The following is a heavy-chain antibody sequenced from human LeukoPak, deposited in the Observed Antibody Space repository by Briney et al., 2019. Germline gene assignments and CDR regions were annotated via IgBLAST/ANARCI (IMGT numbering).Heavy chain of an antibody. J-gene: IGHJ4*02. CDR3: ARGATGY. CDR2: ISYDGSNK. Sequence: GGSLRLSCAASGFTFSSYAMHWVRQAPGKGLEWVAVISYDGSNKYYADSVKGRFTISRDNSKNTLYLQMNSLRAEDTAVYYRARGATGYWGQGTLVTVSS. CDR1: GFTFSSYA. V-gene: IGHV3-30-3*01.